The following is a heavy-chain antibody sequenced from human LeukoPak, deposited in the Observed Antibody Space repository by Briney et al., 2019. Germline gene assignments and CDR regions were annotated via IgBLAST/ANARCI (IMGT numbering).Heavy chain of an antibody. Sequence: SETLSLTCTVSGGSISSSSYYWGWIRQPPGKGLEWIGSIYYSGSAYYNPSLKSRVTISVDTSKNQFSLKLSSVTAADTAVYYCARAYCGGDCYTNWFDPWGQGTLVTVSS. J-gene: IGHJ5*02. D-gene: IGHD2-21*01. CDR2: IYYSGSA. V-gene: IGHV4-39*01. CDR3: ARAYCGGDCYTNWFDP. CDR1: GGSISSSSYY.